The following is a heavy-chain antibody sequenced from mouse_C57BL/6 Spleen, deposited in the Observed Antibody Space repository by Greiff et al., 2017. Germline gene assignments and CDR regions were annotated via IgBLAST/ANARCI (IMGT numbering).Heavy chain of an antibody. CDR2: IYPRDGST. J-gene: IGHJ1*03. V-gene: IGHV1-78*01. Sequence: QVQLQQSDAELVKPGASVKISCTVSGYTFTDHTIHWMKQRPEQGLEWIGYIYPRDGSTKYTEKFKGKATLTADKSSSTAYMQLNSLTSEDTAVYFCARPIYDGYHWYFDVWGTGTTVTVSS. CDR3: ARPIYDGYHWYFDV. D-gene: IGHD2-3*01. CDR1: GYTFTDHT.